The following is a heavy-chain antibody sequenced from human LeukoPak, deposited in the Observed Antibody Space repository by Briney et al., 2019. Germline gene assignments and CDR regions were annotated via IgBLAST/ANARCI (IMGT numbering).Heavy chain of an antibody. D-gene: IGHD6-19*01. CDR3: ARTGGYSSGWFYQNAFDI. CDR2: IYYSGST. Sequence: SETLSLTCTVSGGSISSSSYYWGWIRPPPGKGLEWIGSIYYSGSTYYNPSLKSRVTISVDTSKNQFSLKLSSVTAADTAVYYCARTGGYSSGWFYQNAFDIWGQGTMVTVSS. V-gene: IGHV4-39*01. CDR1: GGSISSSSYY. J-gene: IGHJ3*02.